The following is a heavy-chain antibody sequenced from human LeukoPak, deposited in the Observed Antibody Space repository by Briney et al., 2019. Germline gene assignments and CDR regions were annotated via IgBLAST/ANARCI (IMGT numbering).Heavy chain of an antibody. J-gene: IGHJ4*02. D-gene: IGHD2-2*01. CDR2: IWYDGNNK. CDR3: ARDRFIVVVPAAIDY. Sequence: GRSLRLSCAASGFTFSSYGMHWVRQAPGKGLEWVALIWYDGNNKYYADSVKGRFTISRDNSKNTLYLQLNSLRAEDTAVYYCARDRFIVVVPAAIDYWGQGTLVTVSS. CDR1: GFTFSSYG. V-gene: IGHV3-33*01.